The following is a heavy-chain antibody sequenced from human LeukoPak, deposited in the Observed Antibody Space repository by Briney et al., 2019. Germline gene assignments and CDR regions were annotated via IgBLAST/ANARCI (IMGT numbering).Heavy chain of an antibody. CDR1: GFTFGDYA. J-gene: IGHJ4*02. Sequence: GRSLRLSCSASGFTFGDYAMSWVRQAPGKGLEWVGLIRSKAYGGTTEYAASVKGRFTISRDDSKSIAYLQMNSLKTEDTAVYYCTRDSFSGSSGYFSDYRGQGTLVTVSS. D-gene: IGHD3-22*01. CDR3: TRDSFSGSSGYFSDY. V-gene: IGHV3-49*04. CDR2: IRSKAYGGTT.